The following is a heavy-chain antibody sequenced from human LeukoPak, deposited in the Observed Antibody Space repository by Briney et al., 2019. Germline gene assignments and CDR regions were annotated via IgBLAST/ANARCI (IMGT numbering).Heavy chain of an antibody. CDR2: IYYSGST. D-gene: IGHD6-13*01. Sequence: SETLSLTCTVSGGSISSYYWSWIRQPPGKGLEWIGYIYYSGSTNYNPSLKSRVTISVDTSKNQFSLKLSSVTAADTAVYYCATTPDPYSSSWYGAFDYWGQGTLVTVSS. CDR3: ATTPDPYSSSWYGAFDY. CDR1: GGSISSYY. J-gene: IGHJ4*02. V-gene: IGHV4-59*01.